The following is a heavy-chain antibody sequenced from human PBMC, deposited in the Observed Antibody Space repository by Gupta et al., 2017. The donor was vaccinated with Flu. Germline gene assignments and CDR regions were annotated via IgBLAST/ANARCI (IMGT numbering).Heavy chain of an antibody. D-gene: IGHD5/OR15-5a*01. CDR2: ISFSYTI. V-gene: IGHV3-48*01. Sequence: EVQLVESGGGLVQPGGSLRLSCAASGFSFNTYSMSWVRQAPGKGLEWFSYISFSYTIYYADSVKGRFTISRDNAKNSLYLHMNSLRAEDTAVYYCARVEARRLNFFDYWGPGTQVTVSS. CDR1: GFSFNTYS. CDR3: ARVEARRLNFFDY. J-gene: IGHJ4*02.